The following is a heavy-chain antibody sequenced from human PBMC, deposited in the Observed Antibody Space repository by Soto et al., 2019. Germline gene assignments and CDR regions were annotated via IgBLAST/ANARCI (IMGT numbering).Heavy chain of an antibody. D-gene: IGHD2-2*01. Sequence: SETLSLTCTVSGGSISSGGYYWSWIRQHPGKGLEWIGYIYYSGSTYYNPSLKSRVTISVDTSKNQFSLKLSSVTAADTAVYYCAKLWIVVVPAAMSSGAAWFDPWGQGTLVTVSS. CDR3: AKLWIVVVPAAMSSGAAWFDP. V-gene: IGHV4-31*03. J-gene: IGHJ5*02. CDR1: GGSISSGGYY. CDR2: IYYSGST.